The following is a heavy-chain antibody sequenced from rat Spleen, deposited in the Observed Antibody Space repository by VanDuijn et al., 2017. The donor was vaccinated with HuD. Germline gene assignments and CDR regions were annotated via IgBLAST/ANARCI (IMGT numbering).Heavy chain of an antibody. D-gene: IGHD1-2*01. J-gene: IGHJ1*01. Sequence: EVQLVESGGGLVQPARSLQLSCAASGFTSINYGTNWTRHSPRKGLEWVASISPTGGNTYYRDSVKGRFTISRDNAKSTLYLQMDSLGSEDSATYYCATDRPYYYSSYWYFDFWGPGTMVTVSS. CDR2: ISPTGGNT. CDR1: GFTSINYG. V-gene: IGHV5-19*01. CDR3: ATDRPYYYSSYWYFDF.